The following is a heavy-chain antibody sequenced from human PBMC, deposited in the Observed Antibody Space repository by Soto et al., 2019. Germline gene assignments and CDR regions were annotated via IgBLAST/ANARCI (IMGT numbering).Heavy chain of an antibody. CDR2: ISYDGSNK. Sequence: GGSLRLSCAASGFTFSSYVMHWVRQAPGKGLEWVAVISYDGSNKNYADSVKGRFTISRDNSKNTLYLQMNSLRAEDTAVYYCARESLDITIFGVVNYFDYWGQGTLVTVSS. V-gene: IGHV3-30-3*01. CDR1: GFTFSSYV. J-gene: IGHJ4*02. D-gene: IGHD3-3*01. CDR3: ARESLDITIFGVVNYFDY.